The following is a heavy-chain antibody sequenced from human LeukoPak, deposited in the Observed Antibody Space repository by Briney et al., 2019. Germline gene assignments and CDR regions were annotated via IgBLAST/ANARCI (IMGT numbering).Heavy chain of an antibody. J-gene: IGHJ5*02. Sequence: PGGSLRLSCAASGFTFSNAWMSWVRQAPGKGLERVGRIKSKTDGGTTDYAAPVKGRFTISRDDSKNTLYLQMNSLKTEDTAVYYCTTGGAPPPGGSGTPTGFDPWGQGTLVTVSS. CDR1: GFTFSNAW. D-gene: IGHD3-10*01. V-gene: IGHV3-15*01. CDR3: TTGGAPPPGGSGTPTGFDP. CDR2: IKSKTDGGTT.